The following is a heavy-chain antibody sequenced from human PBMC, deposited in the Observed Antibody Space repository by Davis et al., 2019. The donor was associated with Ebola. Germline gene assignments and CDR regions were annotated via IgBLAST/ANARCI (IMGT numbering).Heavy chain of an antibody. V-gene: IGHV4-4*02. CDR3: ARLRSPRDDAFDI. CDR1: GGSISSHNW. J-gene: IGHJ3*02. CDR2: IYDSGST. Sequence: MPSETLSLTCTVSGGSISSHNWWSWVRPSPGKGLEWIGEIYDSGSTNYNPSLKTRVTISVDTSKNQFSLNLTSVTAADTAVYFRARLRSPRDDAFDIWGQGTLVTVSS. D-gene: IGHD1-14*01.